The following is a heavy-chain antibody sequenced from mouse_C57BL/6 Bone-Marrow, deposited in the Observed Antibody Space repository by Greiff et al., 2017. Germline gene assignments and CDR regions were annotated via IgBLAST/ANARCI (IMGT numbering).Heavy chain of an antibody. D-gene: IGHD1-1*01. CDR3: KRRRNITTVEATDY. CDR1: GYTFTSYW. J-gene: IGHJ2*01. V-gene: IGHV1-64*01. Sequence: QVQLQQPGAELVKPGASVTLSCKASGYTFTSYWMHWVKQRPGQGLEWIGMIHPNSGSTNYNETFKSKATMTVNKSTSTAYMQISSLPSEDPAVXDCKRRRNITTVEATDYWGQGTTLTGSS. CDR2: IHPNSGST.